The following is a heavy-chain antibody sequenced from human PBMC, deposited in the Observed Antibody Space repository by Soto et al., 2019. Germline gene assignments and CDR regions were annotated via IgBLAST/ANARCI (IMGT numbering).Heavy chain of an antibody. V-gene: IGHV3-23*01. CDR2: ISGSGGST. J-gene: IGHJ4*02. D-gene: IGHD6-19*01. CDR1: GFIFSNYW. Sequence: GGSLRLSCAASGFIFSNYWMHWVRQSPGKGLEWVSVISGSGGSTYYADSVKGRFTISRDNSKNTLYLQMNSLRAEDTAVYYCASRSSGWYFDYWGQGTLVTVSS. CDR3: ASRSSGWYFDY.